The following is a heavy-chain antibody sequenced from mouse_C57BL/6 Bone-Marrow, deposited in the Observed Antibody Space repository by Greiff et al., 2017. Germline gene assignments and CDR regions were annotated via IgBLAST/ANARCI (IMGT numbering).Heavy chain of an antibody. J-gene: IGHJ4*01. D-gene: IGHD2-4*01. CDR3: ARGYDYDYAMDY. CDR2: INPNYGTT. Sequence: EVHLVESGPELVKPGASVKISCKASGYSFTDYNMNWVKQSNGKSLEWIGVINPNYGTTSSNQKFKGKATLTVDQSSSTAYMQLSSLTSEESAVYYCARGYDYDYAMDYWGQGTSVTVSS. CDR1: GYSFTDYN. V-gene: IGHV1-39*01.